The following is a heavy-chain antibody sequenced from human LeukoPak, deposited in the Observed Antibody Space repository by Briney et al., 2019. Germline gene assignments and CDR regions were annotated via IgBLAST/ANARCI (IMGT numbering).Heavy chain of an antibody. D-gene: IGHD6-19*01. CDR2: ISYDGSNK. Sequence: GRSLRLSCAASGFTFSSYGMHWVRQAPGKGLEWVAVISYDGSNKYYADSVKGRFTISRDNSKNTLYLQMNSLRAEDTAVYYCAKDGQWLHYFDYWGQGTLVTVSS. CDR1: GFTFSSYG. V-gene: IGHV3-30*18. CDR3: AKDGQWLHYFDY. J-gene: IGHJ4*02.